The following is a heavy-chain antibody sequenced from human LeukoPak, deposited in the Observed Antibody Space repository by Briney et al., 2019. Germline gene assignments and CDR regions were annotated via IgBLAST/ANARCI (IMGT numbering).Heavy chain of an antibody. CDR1: GGTFSSYA. CDR2: IIPIFGTA. Sequence: SVKVSCKASGGTFSSYAISWVRPAPGQGLEWMGRIIPIFGTANYAQKFQGRVTITGDKSTSTAYMELSSLRAEGTALYYCAFQDIAAAGSHFDYWGQGTLVTVSS. CDR3: AFQDIAAAGSHFDY. V-gene: IGHV1-69*06. J-gene: IGHJ4*02. D-gene: IGHD6-13*01.